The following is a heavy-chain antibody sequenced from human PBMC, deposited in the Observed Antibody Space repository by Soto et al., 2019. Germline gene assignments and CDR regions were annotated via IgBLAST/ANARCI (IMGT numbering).Heavy chain of an antibody. CDR3: ATRTAVDGTYGLDT. Sequence: QVQLVQSGAEVTKPGASVKVSCTTSGYTFTSHGITWVRQSPGQGIEWMGWISGEKDNTKYAQTVQGIVTVTTDTSKTTAYMEMRRLRADDSAVYVCATRTAVDGTYGLDTRVQGTMVSVSS. V-gene: IGHV1-18*01. CDR2: ISGEKDNT. CDR1: GYTFTSHG. D-gene: IGHD6-19*01. J-gene: IGHJ3*01.